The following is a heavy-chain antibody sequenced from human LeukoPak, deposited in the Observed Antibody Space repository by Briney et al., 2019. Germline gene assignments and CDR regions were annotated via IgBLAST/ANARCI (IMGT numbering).Heavy chain of an antibody. D-gene: IGHD3-22*01. CDR3: AKDWYYYDSSGYYWDAFDI. V-gene: IGHV3-23*01. CDR2: VSGSGAHT. CDR1: GLTFSSYA. J-gene: IGHJ3*02. Sequence: GGSLRLSCAASGLTFSSYAMTWVRQAPGKGLQWVSAVSGSGAHTYYADSVKGRFTVSRDNSKNTLYLQMNSLRAEDTAVYYCAKDWYYYDSSGYYWDAFDIWGQGTMVTVSS.